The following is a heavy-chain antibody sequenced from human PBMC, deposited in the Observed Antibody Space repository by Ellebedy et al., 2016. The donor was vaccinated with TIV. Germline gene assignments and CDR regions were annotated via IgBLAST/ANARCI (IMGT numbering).Heavy chain of an antibody. Sequence: SETLSLTCAVYGGSFTSYYWSWIRQPPGKGLEWIGYIYYSGSTNYNPSLKSRVTISVDTSKNQFSLKLSSVTAADTAVYYCAREYGDYGAGLLSHFDYWGQGTLVTVSS. V-gene: IGHV4-59*01. CDR2: IYYSGST. CDR1: GGSFTSYY. J-gene: IGHJ4*02. CDR3: AREYGDYGAGLLSHFDY. D-gene: IGHD4-17*01.